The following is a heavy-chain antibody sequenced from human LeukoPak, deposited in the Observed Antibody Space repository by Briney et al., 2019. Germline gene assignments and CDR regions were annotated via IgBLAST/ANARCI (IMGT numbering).Heavy chain of an antibody. V-gene: IGHV4-39*07. J-gene: IGHJ4*02. CDR2: IYYSGST. D-gene: IGHD5-18*01. CDR1: GGSISSSSYY. Sequence: SETLSLTCTVSGGSISSSSYYWGWIRQPPGKGLDWIGSIYYSGSTYYNPSLKSRVTISVDTSKNQFSLKLSSVTAADTAVYYCVGYSYGPVDYWGQGTLVTVSS. CDR3: VGYSYGPVDY.